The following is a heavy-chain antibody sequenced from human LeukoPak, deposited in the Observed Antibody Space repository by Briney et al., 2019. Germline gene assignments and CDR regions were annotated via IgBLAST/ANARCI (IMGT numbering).Heavy chain of an antibody. J-gene: IGHJ4*02. V-gene: IGHV4-59*11. Sequence: SETLSLTCTVSGGSISSHYWNWIRQPPGKGLEWIGYISYSGSTNYNPSLKSRVTISLDTSKNQFSLKLRSVTAADTAVYYCARGFDSKSTYFDYWGQGTLVTVSS. CDR3: ARGFDSKSTYFDY. CDR2: ISYSGST. CDR1: GGSISSHY. D-gene: IGHD5-12*01.